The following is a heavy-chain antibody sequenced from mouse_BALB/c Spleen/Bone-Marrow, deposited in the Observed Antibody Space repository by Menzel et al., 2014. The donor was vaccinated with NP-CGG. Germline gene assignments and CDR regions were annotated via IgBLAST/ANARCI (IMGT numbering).Heavy chain of an antibody. V-gene: IGHV1-37*01. D-gene: IGHD2-1*01. CDR1: GYSSTGYF. J-gene: IGHJ2*01. Sequence: VQLQQSGPELVKPGASVKISCKASGYSSTGYFMNWVKQSHGKSLEWIGRINPYNGVTFYNQKFKGKATLTVDKSSSTAHMELLSLTSEDSVVYYCGREIYYGNPDYWGQGTTLTVSS. CDR3: GREIYYGNPDY. CDR2: INPYNGVT.